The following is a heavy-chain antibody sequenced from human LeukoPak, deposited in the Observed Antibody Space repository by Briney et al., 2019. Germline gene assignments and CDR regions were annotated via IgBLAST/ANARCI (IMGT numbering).Heavy chain of an antibody. CDR1: GGSISSHY. CDR2: IYYSGST. J-gene: IGHJ4*02. V-gene: IGHV4-59*11. Sequence: PSETLSLTCTVSGGSISSHYWSWIRQPPGKGLEWIGYIYYSGSTNYNPSLKSRVTISVDTSKNQFSLKLSSVTAADTAVYYCASSVEMATPFDYWGQGTLVTVSS. CDR3: ASSVEMATPFDY. D-gene: IGHD5-24*01.